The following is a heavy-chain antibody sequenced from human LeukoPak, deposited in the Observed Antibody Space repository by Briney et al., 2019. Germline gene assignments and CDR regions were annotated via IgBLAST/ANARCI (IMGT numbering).Heavy chain of an antibody. D-gene: IGHD1-26*01. Sequence: PSETLSLTCTVSGDSISNNYWSWIRQPPGKGLEWIGYIYYSGSTSTYYNPSLKSRVAISVDTSKNQFSLKVSSVTAADTAVYYCARVRFPHSGTYCDCWGQGTLVTVSS. J-gene: IGHJ4*02. CDR1: GDSISNNY. CDR2: IYYSGST. CDR3: ARVRFPHSGTYCDC. V-gene: IGHV4-59*01.